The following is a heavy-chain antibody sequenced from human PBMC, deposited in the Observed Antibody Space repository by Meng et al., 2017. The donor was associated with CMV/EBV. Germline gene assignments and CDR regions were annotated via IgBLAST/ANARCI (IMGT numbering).Heavy chain of an antibody. CDR1: GFTFSSYG. D-gene: IGHD3-10*01. V-gene: IGHV3-30*02. CDR2: IRYDGSNK. Sequence: GESLKISCAASGFTFSSYGMHWVRQAPGKGLEWVAFIRYDGSNKYYADSVKGRFTISRDNSKNTLYLQMNSLGAEETAVYYCAKDQWFGELLYYYYGMDVWGQGNTVTVSS. J-gene: IGHJ6*02. CDR3: AKDQWFGELLYYYYGMDV.